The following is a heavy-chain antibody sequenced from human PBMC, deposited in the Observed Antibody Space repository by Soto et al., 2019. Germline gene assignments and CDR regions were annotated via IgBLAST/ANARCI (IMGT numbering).Heavy chain of an antibody. CDR3: ARRTGLLYSD. D-gene: IGHD2-21*01. V-gene: IGHV5-51*01. CDR1: GYSFNTYW. CDR2: IYPDDSDI. J-gene: IGHJ4*02. Sequence: PGESLKISCKGSGYSFNTYWIGWVRQMPGKGLEWMGVIYPDDSDIRYSPSFQGQVTISADKPISTAYLQWSSLKASDSGIYYCARRTGLLYSDWGQGTLVTVSS.